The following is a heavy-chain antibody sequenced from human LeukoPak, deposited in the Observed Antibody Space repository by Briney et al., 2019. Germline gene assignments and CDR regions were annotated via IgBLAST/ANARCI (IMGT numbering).Heavy chain of an antibody. CDR2: ISYNGSNK. CDR3: ATLASGYDSHY. V-gene: IGHV3-30-3*01. D-gene: IGHD5-12*01. J-gene: IGHJ4*02. CDR1: GLTFNNYV. Sequence: GGSLRLSCAASGLTFNNYVMHWVRQAPGKGLEWVAVISYNGSNKYYADSVKGRFTISRDNSKNTLYLQMTSLRAEDTAVYYCATLASGYDSHYWGQGTLVTVSS.